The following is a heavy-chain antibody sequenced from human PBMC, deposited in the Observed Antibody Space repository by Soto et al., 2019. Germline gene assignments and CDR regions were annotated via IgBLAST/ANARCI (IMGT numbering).Heavy chain of an antibody. CDR3: AKKVNSGPGSQYFDY. CDR2: FRTGGDDGTT. CDR1: GFTFSSYS. Sequence: GGSLRLSCAASGFTFSSYSMSWVRQAPGKGLEWVSGFRTGGDDGTTYYADSVKGRFNISRDNSKNTLFLQMNSLRAEDTAIYYCAKKVNSGPGSQYFDYWGQGTQVTVSS. D-gene: IGHD3-10*01. J-gene: IGHJ4*02. V-gene: IGHV3-23*01.